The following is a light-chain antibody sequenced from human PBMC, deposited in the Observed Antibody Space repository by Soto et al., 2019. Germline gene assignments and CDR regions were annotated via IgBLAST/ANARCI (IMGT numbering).Light chain of an antibody. CDR3: AAWDDSLNGHI. V-gene: IGLV1-44*01. Sequence: QSVPTQPHSASGTPGQRVTISCSGSSSNIGSNSVHWFQQVPGTAPKPLIYSSNQRPSGVPERFSGSKSGTSASLAISGLQSEDEADYYCAAWDDSLNGHIFGTGTKV. CDR2: SSN. J-gene: IGLJ1*01. CDR1: SSNIGSNS.